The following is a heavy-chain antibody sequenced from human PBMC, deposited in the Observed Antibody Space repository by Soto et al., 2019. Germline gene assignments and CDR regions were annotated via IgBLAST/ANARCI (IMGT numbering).Heavy chain of an antibody. CDR3: ARPPETTIFGVVPNVFDF. Sequence: GESLKISCKGSGYSFTNFWIGWVRQMPGKGLEWMGIIFPGESDVRYSPSFQGRVTISADKSISTVYLQWSSLKASDTAMYYCARPPETTIFGVVPNVFDFWGQGTMVTVSS. V-gene: IGHV5-51*01. D-gene: IGHD3-3*01. J-gene: IGHJ3*01. CDR1: GYSFTNFW. CDR2: IFPGESDV.